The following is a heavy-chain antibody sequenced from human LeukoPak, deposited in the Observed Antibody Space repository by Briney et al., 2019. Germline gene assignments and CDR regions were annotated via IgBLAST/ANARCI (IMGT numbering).Heavy chain of an antibody. CDR3: ARGTNYYDSTGMSD. CDR2: INSDGSST. V-gene: IGHV3-74*01. Sequence: GGSLRLSRVASGVTFTSDWMSWVRPDPGKGVVWVSRINSDGSSTNYADSVKGRFTISRDNAKNTLYLQVNSLRAEDTAVYFCARGTNYYDSTGMSDWGQGTLVTVSS. CDR1: GVTFTSDW. D-gene: IGHD3-22*01. J-gene: IGHJ4*02.